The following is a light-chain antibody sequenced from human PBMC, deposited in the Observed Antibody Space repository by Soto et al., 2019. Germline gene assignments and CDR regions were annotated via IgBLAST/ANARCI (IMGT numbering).Light chain of an antibody. CDR2: AAS. V-gene: IGKV1-9*01. CDR3: QQLRSYPST. J-gene: IGKJ4*01. Sequence: IQLTQSPSSLSASVGDRVTITCRASQDFSSSLGWYQQKPGKAPKLLIYAASILQSGVPSRFSGSGFGTDLTLTISSLQAEDFASYFCQQLRSYPSTFGGGTQGEIK. CDR1: QDFSSS.